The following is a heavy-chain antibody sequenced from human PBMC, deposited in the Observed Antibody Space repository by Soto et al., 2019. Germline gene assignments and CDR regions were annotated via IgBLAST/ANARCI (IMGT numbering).Heavy chain of an antibody. V-gene: IGHV4-39*01. Sequence: QLQLQESGPGLVKPSETLSLTCAVSGASLSSSSYYWGWIHQPPGKGLEWIGSIYYSGSTYYNPSLKSRVTISVDTSKNQFPLKLSSVTAADTAVYYCARGREQWLTPDWFGPWGQGPLVTVSS. CDR1: GASLSSSSYY. CDR3: ARGREQWLTPDWFGP. J-gene: IGHJ5*02. D-gene: IGHD6-19*01. CDR2: IYYSGST.